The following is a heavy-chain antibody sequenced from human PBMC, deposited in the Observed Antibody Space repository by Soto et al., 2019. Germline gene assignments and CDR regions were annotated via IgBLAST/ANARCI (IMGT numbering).Heavy chain of an antibody. J-gene: IGHJ6*02. CDR1: GFTFSSYE. V-gene: IGHV3-48*03. CDR2: ISSSGSTI. CDR3: ARERYIVVVPAATVYYYGMDV. Sequence: GGSLRLSCAASGFTFSSYEMNWVRQAPGKGLEWVSYISSSGSTIYYADSVKGRFTISRDNAKNSLYLQMNSLRAEDTAVYYCARERYIVVVPAATVYYYGMDVWGQGTTVTVSS. D-gene: IGHD2-2*01.